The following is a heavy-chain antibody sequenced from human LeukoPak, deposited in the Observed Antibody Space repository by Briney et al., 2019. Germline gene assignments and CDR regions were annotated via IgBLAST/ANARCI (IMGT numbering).Heavy chain of an antibody. CDR1: GYTFTSYG. V-gene: IGHV1-18*01. Sequence: ASVKVSCKASGYTFTSYGISWVRQAPRQGLEWMGWISAYNGNTNYAQKLQGRVTMTTDTSTSTAYMELRSLRSDDTAVYYCAREFSSYSSSWYGGYYFDYWGQGTLVTVSS. CDR2: ISAYNGNT. J-gene: IGHJ4*02. CDR3: AREFSSYSSSWYGGYYFDY. D-gene: IGHD6-13*01.